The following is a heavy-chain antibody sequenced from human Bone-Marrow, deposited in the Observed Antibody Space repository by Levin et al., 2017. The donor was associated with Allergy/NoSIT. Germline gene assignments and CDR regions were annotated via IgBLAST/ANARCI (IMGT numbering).Heavy chain of an antibody. D-gene: IGHD2-15*01. J-gene: IGHJ3*02. V-gene: IGHV3-21*01. Sequence: PGGSLRLSCAASGFTFSRYSLNWVRQAPGKGLEWVSSISSGGTYIDDADSVKGRFTISRDNAKNSLYLQMNSLRAEDTAVYYCTFSTGGGAFDIWGQGTLVTVSS. CDR3: TFSTGGGAFDI. CDR1: GFTFSRYS. CDR2: ISSGGTYI.